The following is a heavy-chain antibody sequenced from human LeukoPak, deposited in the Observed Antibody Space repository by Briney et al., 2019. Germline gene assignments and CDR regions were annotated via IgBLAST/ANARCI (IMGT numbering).Heavy chain of an antibody. Sequence: GGSLRLSCAASGFTFSSYSMNWVRQAPGKGLEWVSSISSSSSYIYYADSVKGRFTISRDNAKNSLYLQMNSLRAEDTAVYYCAREGYHDYGDFFDYWGQGTLVTVSS. CDR2: ISSSSSYI. V-gene: IGHV3-21*01. J-gene: IGHJ4*02. CDR1: GFTFSSYS. D-gene: IGHD4-17*01. CDR3: AREGYHDYGDFFDY.